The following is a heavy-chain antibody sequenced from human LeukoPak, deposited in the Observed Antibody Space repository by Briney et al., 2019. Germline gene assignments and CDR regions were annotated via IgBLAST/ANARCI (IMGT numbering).Heavy chain of an antibody. CDR2: INAGNGNT. CDR1: GYTFTSYA. Sequence: ASVKVSCKASGYTFTSYAMHWVRQAPGQRLEWMGWINAGNGNTKYSQKFQGRVTITRDTSASTAYMELSSPRSEDTAVYYCARETAIFGVVIIGGWFDPWGQGTLVTVSS. V-gene: IGHV1-3*01. CDR3: ARETAIFGVVIIGGWFDP. J-gene: IGHJ5*02. D-gene: IGHD3-3*01.